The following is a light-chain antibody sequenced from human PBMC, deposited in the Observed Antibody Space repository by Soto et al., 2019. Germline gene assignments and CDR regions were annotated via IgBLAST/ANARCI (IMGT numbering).Light chain of an antibody. J-gene: IGKJ4*01. CDR2: DVS. CDR1: HRVSTY. CDR3: QQYNNWPLT. Sequence: IVMPQCPSTLSVSPWAIGTLSCRASHRVSTYLAWYQQTPGQAPRLLIYDVSTRATAIPDRFSGSGSGTEFTLTISRLHFEDIAVYYCQQYNNWPLTFGGGTKVDIK. V-gene: IGKV3-15*01.